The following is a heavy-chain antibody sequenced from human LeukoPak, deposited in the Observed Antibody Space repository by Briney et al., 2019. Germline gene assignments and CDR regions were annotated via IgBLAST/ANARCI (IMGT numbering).Heavy chain of an antibody. CDR2: ISYDGSNK. CDR1: GFTFSSYG. D-gene: IGHD6-19*01. V-gene: IGHV3-30*18. Sequence: GRSLRLSCAASGFTFSSYGMHWVRQAPGKGLEWVAVISYDGSNKYYADSVKGRFTISRDNPKNTLYLQMNSLRAEDTAVYYCAKDRGNIYSGWYKWFDPWGQGTLVTVSS. CDR3: AKDRGNIYSGWYKWFDP. J-gene: IGHJ5*02.